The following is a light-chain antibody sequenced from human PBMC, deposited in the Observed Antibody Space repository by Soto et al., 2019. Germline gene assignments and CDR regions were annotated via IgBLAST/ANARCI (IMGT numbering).Light chain of an antibody. J-gene: IGKJ4*01. CDR3: QQLNSYPL. CDR2: AAS. Sequence: DIQLTQSPSFLSASVGDRVTITCRASQGISSYLAWYQHKPGVAPKLLIYAASSLQSGVPSRFSGSGSGTEFTLTISSLQPEDFATYYCQQLNSYPLFGGGTKVELK. V-gene: IGKV1-9*01. CDR1: QGISSY.